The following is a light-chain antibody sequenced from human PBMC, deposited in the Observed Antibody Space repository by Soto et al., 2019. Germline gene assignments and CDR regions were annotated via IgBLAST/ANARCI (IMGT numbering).Light chain of an antibody. V-gene: IGLV2-8*01. CDR2: EVS. Sequence: QSALTQPPSASGSPGQSVTISCTGTSSDVGGYNYVSWYQQHPGKAPKLMIYEVSKRPSGVPDRFSASKSGNTASLTVSGLQVEDEADYYCSSYAGSKSYVVFGGGTKVTVL. CDR3: SSYAGSKSYVV. J-gene: IGLJ2*01. CDR1: SSDVGGYNY.